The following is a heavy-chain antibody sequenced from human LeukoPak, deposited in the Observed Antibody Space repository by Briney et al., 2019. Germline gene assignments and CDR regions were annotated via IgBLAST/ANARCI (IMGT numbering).Heavy chain of an antibody. D-gene: IGHD3-9*01. V-gene: IGHV4-61*02. CDR3: ASSGYLRYFNY. Sequence: SETLSLTCTVSGGSISSGSYYWSWIRQPAGKGLEWIGRIYTSGSTNYNPSLKSRVTISVDTSKNQFSLKLSSVTAADTAVYYCASSGYLRYFNYWGQGTLVTVSS. J-gene: IGHJ4*02. CDR1: GGSISSGSYY. CDR2: IYTSGST.